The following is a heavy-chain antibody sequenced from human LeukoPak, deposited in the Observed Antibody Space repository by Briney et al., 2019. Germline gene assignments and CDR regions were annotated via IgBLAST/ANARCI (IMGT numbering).Heavy chain of an antibody. CDR3: ARGQGTVTTH. D-gene: IGHD4-17*01. Sequence: SETLSLTCAVSGGSFSGYYWTWIRQPPGKGLEWIGEINHSGSANYNPSLKSRVTIPLDTSKNQFSLKLSSVTAADTAVYYCARGQGTVTTHWGQGTLVTVSS. CDR1: GGSFSGYY. V-gene: IGHV4-34*01. J-gene: IGHJ4*02. CDR2: INHSGSA.